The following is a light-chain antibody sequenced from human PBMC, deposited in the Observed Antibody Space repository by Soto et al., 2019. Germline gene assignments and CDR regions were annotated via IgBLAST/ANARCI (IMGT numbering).Light chain of an antibody. CDR1: SSDVGGYDY. V-gene: IGLV2-14*01. CDR2: EVS. J-gene: IGLJ1*01. CDR3: DSFTSSRAYV. Sequence: QSALTQPASVSGSPGQSITISCTGTSSDVGGYDYFSWYQQQSGKAPKLIIYEVSSRPSGVSNRFSGSKSGNTASLTISGLQADDEADYYCDSFTSSRAYVFGVGTKLTVL.